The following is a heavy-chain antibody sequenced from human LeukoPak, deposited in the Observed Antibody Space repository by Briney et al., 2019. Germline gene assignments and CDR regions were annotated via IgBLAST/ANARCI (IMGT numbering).Heavy chain of an antibody. J-gene: IGHJ4*02. V-gene: IGHV4-59*01. CDR1: GGSFSGYY. D-gene: IGHD6-19*01. CDR2: IYYSGST. Sequence: SETLSLTCAVYGGSFSGYYWSWIRQPPGKGLEWIGYIYYSGSTNYNPSLKSRVTISVDTSKNQFSLKLSSVTAADTAVYYCARVGRGWPFDYWGQGTLVTVSS. CDR3: ARVGRGWPFDY.